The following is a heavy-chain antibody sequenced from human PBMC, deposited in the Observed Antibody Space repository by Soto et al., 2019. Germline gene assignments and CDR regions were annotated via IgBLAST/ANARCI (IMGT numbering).Heavy chain of an antibody. CDR3: ATAPHYYDSSGYLPVDY. V-gene: IGHV1-3*01. Sequence: ASVKVSCKASGYTFNSYAMHWVRQAPGQRLEWMGWINAGNGNTKYAQKLQGRVTMTTDTSTSTAYMELRSLRSDDTAVYYCATAPHYYDSSGYLPVDYWGQGTLVTVSS. CDR2: INAGNGNT. J-gene: IGHJ4*02. CDR1: GYTFNSYA. D-gene: IGHD3-22*01.